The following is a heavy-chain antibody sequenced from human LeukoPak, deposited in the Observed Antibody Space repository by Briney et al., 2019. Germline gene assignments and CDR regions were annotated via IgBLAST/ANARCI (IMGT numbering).Heavy chain of an antibody. CDR1: GGSISSYY. D-gene: IGHD4-17*01. J-gene: IGHJ4*02. V-gene: IGHV4-59*12. CDR2: IYYSGST. Sequence: SETLSLTCTVSGGSISSYYWSWIRQPPGKGLEWIGYIYYSGSTNYNPSLKSRVTISVDTSKNQFSLKLSSVTAADTAVYYCARGLDYGDYGATAYWGQGTLVTVSS. CDR3: ARGLDYGDYGATAY.